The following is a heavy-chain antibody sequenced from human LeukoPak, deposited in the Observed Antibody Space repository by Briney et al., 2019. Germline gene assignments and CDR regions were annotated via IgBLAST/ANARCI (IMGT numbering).Heavy chain of an antibody. J-gene: IGHJ4*02. V-gene: IGHV1-46*01. CDR2: INPSGGST. D-gene: IGHD3-3*01. CDR1: GYTFTSYY. Sequence: GASVKVSCKASGYTFTSYYMHGVRQAPGQGLEWMGIINPSGGSTSYAQKFQGRVTMTRDTSTSTVYMELSSLRSEDTAVYYCARDVGGNDFWSGYTFHWGQETLVTVSS. CDR3: ARDVGGNDFWSGYTFH.